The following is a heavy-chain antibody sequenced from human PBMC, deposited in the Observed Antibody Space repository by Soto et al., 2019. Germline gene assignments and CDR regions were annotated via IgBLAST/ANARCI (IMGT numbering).Heavy chain of an antibody. D-gene: IGHD3-10*01. V-gene: IGHV1-69*04. CDR3: AREGTMVRGVIISNKYYYYGMDV. CDR2: IIPTLGIA. J-gene: IGHJ6*02. CDR1: GGTFSSYT. Sequence: ASVKVSCKASGGTFSSYTISWVRQAPGQGLEWMGRIIPTLGIANYAQKFQGRVTITADKSTSTAYMELSSLRSEDTAVYYCAREGTMVRGVIISNKYYYYGMDVWGQGTTVTVSS.